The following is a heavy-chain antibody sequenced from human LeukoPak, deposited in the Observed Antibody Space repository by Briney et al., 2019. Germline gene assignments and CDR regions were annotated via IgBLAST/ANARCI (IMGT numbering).Heavy chain of an antibody. D-gene: IGHD3-22*01. J-gene: IGHJ4*02. Sequence: GGSLRLSCAASGFTFSSYAMSWVRQAPGKGLEWVSGISGSGGNTYYADSVKGRFTISRDSSKNTLYVQVNSLGTEDTAAYYCAKGSYYDSSGSFYFDYWGQGTLVTVSS. CDR3: AKGSYYDSSGSFYFDY. V-gene: IGHV3-23*01. CDR1: GFTFSSYA. CDR2: ISGSGGNT.